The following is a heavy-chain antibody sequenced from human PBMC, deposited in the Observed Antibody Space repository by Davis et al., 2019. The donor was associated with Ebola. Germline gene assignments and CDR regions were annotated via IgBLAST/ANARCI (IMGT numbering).Heavy chain of an antibody. CDR2: IHQSGST. J-gene: IGHJ4*02. V-gene: IGHV4-34*01. Sequence: PSETLSLTCAVYGESFSAYYWNWIRQSPGKGLEWIGEIHQSGSTNYNSSLYSRVTISVDTSKNQFSLKLSSVTTVDTAMYFCAERGGSVWGRGTLVTVSS. D-gene: IGHD3-16*01. CDR1: GESFSAYY. CDR3: AERGGSV.